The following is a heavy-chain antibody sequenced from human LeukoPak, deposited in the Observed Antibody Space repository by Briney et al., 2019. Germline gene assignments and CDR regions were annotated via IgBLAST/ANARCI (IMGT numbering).Heavy chain of an antibody. J-gene: IGHJ4*02. V-gene: IGHV1-18*01. CDR2: ISTYNGNT. Sequence: GASVKVSCKASGYTFTSYGISWVRQAPGQGPEWMGWISTYNGNTNYAQKLQGRVTMTTDTSTSTAYMELRSLRSDDTAVSYCARDLLYCSGGSCPFDYWGQGTLVTVSS. CDR3: ARDLLYCSGGSCPFDY. CDR1: GYTFTSYG. D-gene: IGHD2-15*01.